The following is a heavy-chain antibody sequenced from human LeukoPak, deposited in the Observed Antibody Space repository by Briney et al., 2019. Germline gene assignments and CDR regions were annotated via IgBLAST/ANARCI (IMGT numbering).Heavy chain of an antibody. CDR2: INAGNGNT. CDR3: ARERSSYYDYVWGSYRPLGGFDY. Sequence: AASVTVSCKASGYTFTSYAMHWVRQAPGQRLEWMGWINAGNGNTKYSQEFQGRVTITRDTSASTAYMELSSLRSEDMAVYYCARERSSYYDYVWGSYRPLGGFDYWGQGTLVTVSS. V-gene: IGHV1-3*03. J-gene: IGHJ4*02. D-gene: IGHD3-16*02. CDR1: GYTFTSYA.